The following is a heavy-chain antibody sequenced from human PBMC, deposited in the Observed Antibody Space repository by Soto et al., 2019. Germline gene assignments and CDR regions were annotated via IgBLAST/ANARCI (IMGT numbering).Heavy chain of an antibody. Sequence: ASVKVSCKASGYTFTSYGITWVRQAPGQGLEWMGWISAYNGNTNYAQKLQGRVTMTTDTSTSTAYMELRSLTSDDTAVYYCARGGVYCSGGSCPYSWFYPWGQGTLVPVSS. CDR3: ARGGVYCSGGSCPYSWFYP. J-gene: IGHJ5*02. V-gene: IGHV1-18*01. CDR2: ISAYNGNT. D-gene: IGHD2-15*01. CDR1: GYTFTSYG.